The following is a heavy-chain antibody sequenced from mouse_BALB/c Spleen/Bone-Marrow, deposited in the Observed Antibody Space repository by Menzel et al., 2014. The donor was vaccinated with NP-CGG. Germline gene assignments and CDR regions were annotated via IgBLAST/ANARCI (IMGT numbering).Heavy chain of an antibody. CDR1: GFDFSSYW. Sequence: EVKLVESGGGLVQPGGSLKLSGAASGFDFSSYWMSWVRQAPGKGLEWIGEINPDSNTINYTPSLKDKFIISRDNAKNTLYLQMGKVRSEDTALYYCARMGHYGWFAYWGQGTLVTVSA. D-gene: IGHD1-1*01. J-gene: IGHJ3*01. CDR2: INPDSNTI. CDR3: ARMGHYGWFAY. V-gene: IGHV4-1*02.